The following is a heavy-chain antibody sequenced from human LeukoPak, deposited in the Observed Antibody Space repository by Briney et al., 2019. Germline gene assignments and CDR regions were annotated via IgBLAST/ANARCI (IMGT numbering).Heavy chain of an antibody. Sequence: PGGSLRLSCAASGFTFSNYAMSWVRQAPGKGLEWVSGISGSDGTTYYADSVKGRFTISRDNSKNTLYLQMNGLRAEDTAVYYCTTLRPYIQPRWGQGTMVTVSS. CDR3: TTLRPYIQPR. CDR1: GFTFSNYA. D-gene: IGHD5-18*01. V-gene: IGHV3-23*01. CDR2: ISGSDGTT. J-gene: IGHJ3*01.